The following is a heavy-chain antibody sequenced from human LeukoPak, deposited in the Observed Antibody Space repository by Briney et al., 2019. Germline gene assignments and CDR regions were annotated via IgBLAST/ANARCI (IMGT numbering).Heavy chain of an antibody. CDR2: MYSSGRT. J-gene: IGHJ4*02. Sequence: KPSETLSLTCTVSGGSISSSGYYWGWIRQTPGTGLEWIGSMYSSGRTYYNPSLKSRVTISVDTSNNHFSLKLTSGTAAGTAVFYCARDRDGYNTFDCWGQGTLVTVSS. CDR1: GGSISSSGYY. V-gene: IGHV4-39*07. CDR3: ARDRDGYNTFDC. D-gene: IGHD5-24*01.